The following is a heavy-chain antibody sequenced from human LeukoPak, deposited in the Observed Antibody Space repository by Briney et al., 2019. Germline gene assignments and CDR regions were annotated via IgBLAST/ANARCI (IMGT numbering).Heavy chain of an antibody. V-gene: IGHV1-69*06. CDR1: GGTFSSYA. Sequence: SVKVSCKASGGTFSSYAISWVRQAPGQGLEWMGGIIPIFGTANYAQKFQGRVTITADKSTSTAYMALSSLRSEDTAVYYCATVDHYYGSGSYYTGYWGQGTLVTVSS. CDR3: ATVDHYYGSGSYYTGY. J-gene: IGHJ4*02. D-gene: IGHD3-10*01. CDR2: IIPIFGTA.